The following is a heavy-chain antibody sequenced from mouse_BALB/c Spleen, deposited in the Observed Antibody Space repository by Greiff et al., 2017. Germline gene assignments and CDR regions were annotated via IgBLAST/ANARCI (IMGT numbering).Heavy chain of an antibody. J-gene: IGHJ3*01. CDR3: ARAYDYDEEGFAY. CDR2: ISSGGST. V-gene: IGHV5-6-5*01. D-gene: IGHD2-4*01. Sequence: EVKLVESGGGLVKPGGSLKLSCAASGFTFSSYAMSWVRQTPEKRLEWVASISSGGSTYYPDSVKGRFTISRDNARNILYLQMSSLRSEDTAMYYCARAYDYDEEGFAYWGQGTLVTVSA. CDR1: GFTFSSYA.